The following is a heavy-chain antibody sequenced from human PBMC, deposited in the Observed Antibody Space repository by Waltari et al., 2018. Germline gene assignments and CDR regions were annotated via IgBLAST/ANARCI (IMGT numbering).Heavy chain of an antibody. D-gene: IGHD6-13*01. CDR2: IYSGGST. CDR1: GFTFSSYG. Sequence: QVQLVESGGGVVQPGGSLRLSCAASGFTFSSYGMHWVRQAPGKGLEWVSVIYSGGSTYYADSVKGRFTISRDNSKNTLYLQMNSLRAEDTAVYYCAREFRGTAAAGYFDYWGQGTLVTVSS. V-gene: IGHV3-NL1*01. CDR3: AREFRGTAAAGYFDY. J-gene: IGHJ4*02.